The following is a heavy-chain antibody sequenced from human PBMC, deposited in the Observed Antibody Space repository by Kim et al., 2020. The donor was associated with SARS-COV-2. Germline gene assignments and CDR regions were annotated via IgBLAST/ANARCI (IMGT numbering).Heavy chain of an antibody. D-gene: IGHD6-13*01. CDR3: ARAIGAAAGPWFDP. Sequence: NPSLKSRVTISVDTSKNQFSLKLSSVTAADTAVYYCARAIGAAAGPWFDPWGQGTLVTVSS. J-gene: IGHJ5*02. V-gene: IGHV4-39*07.